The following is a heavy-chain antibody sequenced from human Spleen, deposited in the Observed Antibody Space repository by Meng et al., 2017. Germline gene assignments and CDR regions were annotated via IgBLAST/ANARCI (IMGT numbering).Heavy chain of an antibody. J-gene: IGHJ4*02. CDR3: ARSRDIVGAIIDY. V-gene: IGHV1-2*06. Sequence: ASVKVSCKASGYTFTAYYMYWVRQAPGQGLEWMGRINPNSGGTNYAQKFQGRVTMTRDTSISKAYMELSRLRSDDTAVYYCARSRDIVGAIIDYWGQGTLVTVSS. CDR2: INPNSGGT. D-gene: IGHD1-26*01. CDR1: GYTFTAYY.